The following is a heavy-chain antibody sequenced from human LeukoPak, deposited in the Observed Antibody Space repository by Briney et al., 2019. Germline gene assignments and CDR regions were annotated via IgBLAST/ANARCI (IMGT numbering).Heavy chain of an antibody. CDR3: ARGLYEGGWPRGHFDY. Sequence: PSQTLSLTCTVSGGSISSSSYYWGWIRQPPGKGLEWIGSIYYSGSTYYNPSLKSRVTISVDTSKNQFSLKLSSVTAADTAVYYCARGLYEGGWPRGHFDYWGQGTLVTVSS. D-gene: IGHD5/OR15-5a*01. CDR1: GGSISSSSYY. V-gene: IGHV4-39*07. CDR2: IYYSGST. J-gene: IGHJ4*02.